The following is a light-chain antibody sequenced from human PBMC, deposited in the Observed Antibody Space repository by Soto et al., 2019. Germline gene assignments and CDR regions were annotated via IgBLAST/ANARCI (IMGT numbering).Light chain of an antibody. CDR3: QLYYSYPQT. V-gene: IGKV1-8*01. CDR1: QGISSY. J-gene: IGKJ3*01. Sequence: AIRMTQSPSSFSASTGDRVTITCRASQGISSYLAWYQQKPGKAPKLLIYAASTLQSGVPSRFSGSGSGTDFTLTISCLQSEDFATYYCQLYYSYPQTFGPGTKVDIK. CDR2: AAS.